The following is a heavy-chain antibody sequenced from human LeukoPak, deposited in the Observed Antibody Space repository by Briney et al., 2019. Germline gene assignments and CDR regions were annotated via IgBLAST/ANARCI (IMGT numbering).Heavy chain of an antibody. CDR3: ARGGAPSILFNFLTGFFY. CDR2: INPNNGGT. J-gene: IGHJ4*02. V-gene: IGHV1-2*02. Sequence: ASLKVSCKASGYIFTGHYMHWVRQAPGQGLEWMGWINPNNGGTNYARKFQGRVTMTRDTSTNTAYMELSTLTSDDTAVYYCARGGAPSILFNFLTGFFYWGQGSLVTVSS. D-gene: IGHD3-9*01. CDR1: GYIFTGHY.